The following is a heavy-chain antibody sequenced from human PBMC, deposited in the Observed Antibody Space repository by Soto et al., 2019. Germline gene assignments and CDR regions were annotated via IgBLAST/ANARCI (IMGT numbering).Heavy chain of an antibody. D-gene: IGHD6-19*01. CDR1: GASITSYY. V-gene: IGHV4-59*01. CDR3: ARTYSTGWLISI. J-gene: IGHJ4*02. CDR2: IHYNGST. Sequence: SETLSLTCTVSGASITSYYWSWIRQPPGKGLEWIGYIHYNGSTNYNPSLKSRVTISPDTSKNQFYLKLNSVTAADTAVYYCARTYSTGWLISIWGQGTLVTVSS.